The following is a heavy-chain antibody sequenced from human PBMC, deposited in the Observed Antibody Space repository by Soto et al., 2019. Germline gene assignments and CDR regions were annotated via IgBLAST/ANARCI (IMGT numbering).Heavy chain of an antibody. CDR2: IYYGGST. V-gene: IGHV4-31*03. J-gene: IGHJ4*01. CDR3: GRGGYYYENSGQNAYDY. CDR1: CGSISSGGYY. Sequence: SETLSLTCTFSCGSISSGGYYWSWIRQHPGKGLEWIGYIYYGGSTYYNPSLKSRATISGDTSKNQFSLKLSSVTAADPAVCYCGRGGYYYENSGQNAYDYWGQGILVTVSS. D-gene: IGHD3-22*01.